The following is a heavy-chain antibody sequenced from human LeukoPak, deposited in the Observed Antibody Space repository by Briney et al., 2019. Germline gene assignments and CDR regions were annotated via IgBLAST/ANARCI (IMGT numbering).Heavy chain of an antibody. J-gene: IGHJ4*02. D-gene: IGHD1-14*01. CDR1: GFIFSGHS. CDR3: ARGTSAGGS. CDR2: ISSSSTYI. V-gene: IGHV3-21*01. Sequence: GGSLRLSCAASGFIFSGHSMNWVRQAPGKGLEWVSAISSSSTYIYYADSVKGRFTISRDNAKNSLYLQMSSLRVGDTAVYYCARGTSAGGSWGQGTLVIVSS.